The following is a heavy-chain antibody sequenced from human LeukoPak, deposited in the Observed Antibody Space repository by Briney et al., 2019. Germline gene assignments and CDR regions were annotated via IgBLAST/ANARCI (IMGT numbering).Heavy chain of an antibody. Sequence: SETLSLTCAVYGGSFSGYYWSWIRQPPGKGLEWIGEINHSGSTNYNPSLKSRVTISVDTSKNQFSLKLSSVTAADTAVYYCASSPRSGRIDYWGQGTLVTVSS. V-gene: IGHV4-34*01. CDR3: ASSPRSGRIDY. CDR1: GGSFSGYY. CDR2: INHSGST. D-gene: IGHD3-10*01. J-gene: IGHJ4*02.